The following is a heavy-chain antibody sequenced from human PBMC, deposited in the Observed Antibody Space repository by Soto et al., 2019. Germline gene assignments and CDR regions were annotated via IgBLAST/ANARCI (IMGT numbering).Heavy chain of an antibody. CDR2: VWYDGSNQ. CDR1: GFTFSSYG. V-gene: IGHV3-33*01. D-gene: IGHD3-3*01. J-gene: IGHJ6*02. CDR3: ARDRQFWGGSYVVFAYKYGMDV. Sequence: QVQLVESVGGVVQPGVSLRLSCAASGFTFSSYGMHWVRQAPGKGLQWVALVWYDGSNQYYADSVKGRFTISRDNSKNTQHLQLNSLGAEDTAVYFCARDRQFWGGSYVVFAYKYGMDVWGQGTTVTVSS.